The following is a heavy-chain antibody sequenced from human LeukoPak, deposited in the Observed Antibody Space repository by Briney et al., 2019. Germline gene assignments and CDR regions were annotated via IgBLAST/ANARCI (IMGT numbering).Heavy chain of an antibody. Sequence: PGGSLRLSCAASGFTFSSYRMNWVRQAPGKGLEWVPSISSSSSYIYYADSVKGRFTISRDNAKNSLYLQMNSLRAEDTAVYYCARDMARIAVAGSGIDYWGQGTLVTVSS. D-gene: IGHD6-19*01. CDR3: ARDMARIAVAGSGIDY. J-gene: IGHJ4*02. CDR1: GFTFSSYR. V-gene: IGHV3-21*01. CDR2: ISSSSSYI.